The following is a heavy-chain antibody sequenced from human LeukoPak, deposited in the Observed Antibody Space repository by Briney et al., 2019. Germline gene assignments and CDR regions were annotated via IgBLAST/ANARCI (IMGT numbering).Heavy chain of an antibody. CDR2: LYSGGSS. V-gene: IGHV3-53*01. D-gene: IGHD3-9*01. CDR1: GLSVSDNY. J-gene: IGHJ4*02. CDR3: MREGDWAY. Sequence: PGGSLRLFCAVSGLSVSDNYMSWVRQAPGKGLEWVAVLYSGGSSYYAEVVKGRFSVSRDNSKNTMYLQMNSLRIGDTAVYYCMREGDWAYWGQGTLVTVSS.